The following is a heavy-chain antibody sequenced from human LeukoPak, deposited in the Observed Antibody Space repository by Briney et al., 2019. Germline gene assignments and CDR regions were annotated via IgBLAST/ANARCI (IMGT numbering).Heavy chain of an antibody. D-gene: IGHD4-11*01. V-gene: IGHV1-24*01. J-gene: IGHJ4*02. CDR1: GYTLTELS. CDR2: FDPEDGET. CDR3: ARGTRQSSNHYFDY. Sequence: ASVKVSCKVSGYTLTELSMHWVRQAPGKGLEWMGGFDPEDGETIYAQKFQGRVTMTEDTSTDTAYMELSSVTAADTAVYYCARGTRQSSNHYFDYWGQGTLVTVSS.